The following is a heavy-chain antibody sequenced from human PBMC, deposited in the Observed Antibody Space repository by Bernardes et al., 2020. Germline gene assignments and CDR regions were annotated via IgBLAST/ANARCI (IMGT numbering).Heavy chain of an antibody. CDR1: GFTFSDHY. D-gene: IGHD2-2*02. Sequence: GGSLRLSCAASGFTFSDHYMSWIRQAPGKGLEWVSYISSSGGIKYSADSVKGRFTISRDNAKNSLYLQMNSLRAEDTAVYYCARAGEYRFDYWGLGTLVAVSS. V-gene: IGHV3-11*01. J-gene: IGHJ4*02. CDR3: ARAGEYRFDY. CDR2: ISSSGGIK.